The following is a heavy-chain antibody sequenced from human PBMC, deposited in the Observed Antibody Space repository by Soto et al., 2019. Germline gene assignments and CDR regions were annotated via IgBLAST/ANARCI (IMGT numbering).Heavy chain of an antibody. Sequence: QVQLVESGGDLVKPGGSLRLSCAASGFTFSDYYMSWIRQAPGKGREWVSYISSSSSYTNYADSVKGRFTISRDNPKNSLYPQMNSLRAEDTAVYYCARDYYDISGYPYYDYWGQGTLVTVSS. CDR1: GFTFSDYY. CDR2: ISSSSSYT. D-gene: IGHD3-22*01. J-gene: IGHJ4*02. V-gene: IGHV3-11*06. CDR3: ARDYYDISGYPYYDY.